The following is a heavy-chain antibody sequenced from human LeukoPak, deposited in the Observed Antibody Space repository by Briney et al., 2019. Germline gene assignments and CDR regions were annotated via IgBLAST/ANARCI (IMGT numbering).Heavy chain of an antibody. CDR1: GRSFSGYY. V-gene: IGHV4-34*01. CDR2: INHSGST. J-gene: IGHJ5*02. Sequence: SETLSLTCAVYGRSFSGYYWSWIRQPPGKGLEWIGEINHSGSTNYNPSLKSRVTISVDTSKNQFSLKLSSVTAADTAVYYCARGPIVVVPAAIGFDPWGQGTLVTVSS. D-gene: IGHD2-2*01. CDR3: ARGPIVVVPAAIGFDP.